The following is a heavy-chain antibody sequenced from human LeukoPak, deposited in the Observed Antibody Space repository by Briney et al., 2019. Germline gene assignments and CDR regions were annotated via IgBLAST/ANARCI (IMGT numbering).Heavy chain of an antibody. CDR2: ISGNGGST. Sequence: GGSLRLSCAASVFTFSSDAMSWVRQAPGKGLEWVSPISGNGGSTYYADSVKGRFTISRDNSKNTLYLQMNSLRAEATAVYYCAKGASYNWFAPWGQGTLVTVSS. V-gene: IGHV3-23*01. J-gene: IGHJ5*02. CDR1: VFTFSSDA. D-gene: IGHD6-6*01. CDR3: AKGASYNWFAP.